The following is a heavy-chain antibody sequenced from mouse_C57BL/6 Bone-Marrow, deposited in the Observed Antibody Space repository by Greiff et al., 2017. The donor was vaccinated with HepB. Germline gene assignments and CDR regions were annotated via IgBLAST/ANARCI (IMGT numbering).Heavy chain of an antibody. CDR1: GFSLTSYG. Sequence: QVQLQQSGPGLVQPSQSLSITCTVSGFSLTSYGVNWVRQSPGKGLEWLGVIWSGGSTDYNAAFISRLSISTDNSQSKVFFSMNSLQSDDTAIYYCAIYCKAWFAYWGQGTLVTVSA. V-gene: IGHV2-2*01. CDR3: AIYCKAWFAY. D-gene: IGHD2-1*01. CDR2: IWSGGST. J-gene: IGHJ3*01.